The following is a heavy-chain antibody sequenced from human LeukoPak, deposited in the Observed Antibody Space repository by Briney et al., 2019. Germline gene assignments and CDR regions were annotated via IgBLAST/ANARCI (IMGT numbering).Heavy chain of an antibody. CDR3: ARAVGSGSY. CDR2: INSDGSST. V-gene: IGHV3-74*01. J-gene: IGHJ4*02. CDR1: GFTFSNYW. D-gene: IGHD3-10*01. Sequence: GGSLRLSCEASGFTFSNYWMHWVRQAPGKGLVWVSHINSDGSSTNYADSVKGRFTISRDNAKNTLYLHMNSLRAEDTGVYYCARAVGSGSYWGQGTLVTVSS.